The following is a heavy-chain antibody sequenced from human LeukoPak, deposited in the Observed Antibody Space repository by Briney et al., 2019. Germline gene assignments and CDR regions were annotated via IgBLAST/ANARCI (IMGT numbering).Heavy chain of an antibody. V-gene: IGHV4-31*03. CDR2: IYYSGST. D-gene: IGHD3-22*01. J-gene: IGHJ5*02. Sequence: SETLSLTCTVSGGSISSGGYYWSWIRQHPGKGLEWIGYIYYSGSTYYNPSLKSRVTISVDTSKNQFSLKLSSVTAADTAVYYCARVMDYYDSSGYLDWFDPWGQGTLVTVSS. CDR1: GGSISSGGYY. CDR3: ARVMDYYDSSGYLDWFDP.